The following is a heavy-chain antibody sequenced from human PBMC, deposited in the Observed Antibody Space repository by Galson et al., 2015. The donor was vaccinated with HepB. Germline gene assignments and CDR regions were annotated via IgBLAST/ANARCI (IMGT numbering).Heavy chain of an antibody. J-gene: IGHJ6*02. Sequence: SVKVSCKASGYTFSNYGISWVRQAPGQGLEWMGRIIPILGIANYAQKFQGRVTITADKSTSTAYMELSSLRSEDTAVYYCARDFGYGDLHYYGMDVWGQGTTVTVSS. CDR1: GYTFSNYG. V-gene: IGHV1-69*04. CDR2: IIPILGIA. D-gene: IGHD4-17*01. CDR3: ARDFGYGDLHYYGMDV.